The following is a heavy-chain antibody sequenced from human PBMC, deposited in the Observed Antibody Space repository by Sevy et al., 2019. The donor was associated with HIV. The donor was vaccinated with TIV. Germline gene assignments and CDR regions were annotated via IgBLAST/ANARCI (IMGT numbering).Heavy chain of an antibody. CDR2: INHSGSA. Sequence: SETLSLTCAVYSGSSSGYYWSWIRQPPGKGLEWIGEINHSGSANYNPSLKSRVTISVDTSKNQISLKLSSVTAADTAVYYCARHCSSISCSHAFDIWGLGTMVTVSS. J-gene: IGHJ3*02. V-gene: IGHV4-34*01. D-gene: IGHD2-2*01. CDR1: SGSSSGYY. CDR3: ARHCSSISCSHAFDI.